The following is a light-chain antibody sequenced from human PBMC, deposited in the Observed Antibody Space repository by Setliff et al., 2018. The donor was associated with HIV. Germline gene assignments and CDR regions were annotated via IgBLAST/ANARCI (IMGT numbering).Light chain of an antibody. J-gene: IGLJ1*01. CDR3: SSYTTNTTFV. V-gene: IGLV2-14*01. CDR2: EVT. CDR1: YNDVGGFDS. Sequence: QSVLAQPASVSGSPGQSITIFCTGTYNDVGGFDSVSWYQQHPGKAPKLMIYEVTYRPSGVSNRFSGSKSGNTASLTISGLQAEDEADYYCSSYTTNTTFVFGTGTKSPS.